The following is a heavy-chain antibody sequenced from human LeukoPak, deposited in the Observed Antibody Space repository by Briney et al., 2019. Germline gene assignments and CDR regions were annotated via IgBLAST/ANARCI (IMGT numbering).Heavy chain of an antibody. D-gene: IGHD3-10*01. CDR2: LNPDSGGT. CDR3: ARVLRGFGDYFDY. J-gene: IGHJ4*02. CDR1: GYPFTGYY. V-gene: IGHV1-2*06. Sequence: ASVKVSCKPSGYPFTGYYIHWVRQAPGQGLEWMGRLNPDSGGTNYGQKFQGRVTMTRDTSINTAYMEMSGLTSDDTAVYYCARVLRGFGDYFDYWGQGTLVAVSS.